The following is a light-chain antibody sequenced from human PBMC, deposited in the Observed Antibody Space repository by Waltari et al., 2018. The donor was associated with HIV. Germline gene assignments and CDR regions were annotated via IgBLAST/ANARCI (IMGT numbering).Light chain of an antibody. CDR3: AAWDDSLSGLV. CDR2: RNN. V-gene: IGLV1-47*01. Sequence: QSVLTQPPSASGTPGQRVTISCSGSSSNIGRNSVYWYQQLPGTAPKLPIYRNNQRPSGVPDRLSGSKSGTSASLAISGLRSEDEADYYCAAWDDSLSGLVFGGGTKLTVL. J-gene: IGLJ3*02. CDR1: SSNIGRNS.